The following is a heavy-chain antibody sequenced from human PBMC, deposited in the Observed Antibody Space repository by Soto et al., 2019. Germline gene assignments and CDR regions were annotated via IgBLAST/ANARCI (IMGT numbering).Heavy chain of an antibody. J-gene: IGHJ6*02. CDR2: IYYSGST. D-gene: IGHD2-2*01. V-gene: IGHV4-61*01. CDR3: AGGLVPAAFYYYYGMDV. Sequence: SETLSLTCTVSGGSVSSGSYYWSWIRQPPGKGLEWIGYIYYSGSTTYNPSLKSRVTISVDTSKNQFSLKLSSVTAADTAVYYCAGGLVPAAFYYYYGMDVWGQGTTVTVSS. CDR1: GGSVSSGSYY.